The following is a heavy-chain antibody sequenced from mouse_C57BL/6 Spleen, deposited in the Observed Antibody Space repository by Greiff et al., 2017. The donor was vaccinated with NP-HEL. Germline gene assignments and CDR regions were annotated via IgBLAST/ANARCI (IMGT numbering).Heavy chain of an antibody. D-gene: IGHD1-1*01. Sequence: VKLVESGPELVKPGASVKLSCKASGYTFTSYDINWVKQRPGQGLEWIGWIYPRDGSTKYNEKFKGKATLTVDTSSSTAYMELHSLTSEDSAVYFCARGITTVVATGDYWGQGTTLTVSS. V-gene: IGHV1-85*01. CDR2: IYPRDGST. J-gene: IGHJ2*01. CDR1: GYTFTSYD. CDR3: ARGITTVVATGDY.